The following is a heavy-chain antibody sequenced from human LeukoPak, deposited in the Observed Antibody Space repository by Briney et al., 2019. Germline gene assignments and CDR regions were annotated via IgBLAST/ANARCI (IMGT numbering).Heavy chain of an antibody. CDR2: IKQDGSEK. V-gene: IGHV3-7*01. J-gene: IGHJ4*02. CDR3: ARGGSEMIAAAGQMEYFDY. CDR1: GFTFSSYW. D-gene: IGHD6-13*01. Sequence: PGGSLRLSCAASGFTFSSYWMSWVRQAPGKGLEWVANIKQDGSEKYYVDSVKGRFTVSRDNAKNSLYLQMNSLRAEDTAVYYCARGGSEMIAAAGQMEYFDYWGQGTLVTVSS.